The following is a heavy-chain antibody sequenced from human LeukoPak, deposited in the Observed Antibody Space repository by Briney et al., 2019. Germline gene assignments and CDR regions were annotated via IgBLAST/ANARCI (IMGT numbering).Heavy chain of an antibody. CDR3: ARDQGGMVSY. CDR2: ISSYSGTI. Sequence: GGSLRLSCAASGFTFSFYSMNWVRQAPGKGLEWVSYISSYSGTIKYADSAKGRFTISRDNAKNSLYLQMNSLRAEDTVVYYCARDQGGMVSYWGQGTLVTVSS. J-gene: IGHJ4*02. V-gene: IGHV3-48*01. CDR1: GFTFSFYS. D-gene: IGHD2-8*01.